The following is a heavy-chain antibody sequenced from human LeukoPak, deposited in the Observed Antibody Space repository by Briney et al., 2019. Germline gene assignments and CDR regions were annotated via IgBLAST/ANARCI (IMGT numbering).Heavy chain of an antibody. CDR1: GFTFSSYG. V-gene: IGHV3-30*18. CDR2: ISYDGSNK. D-gene: IGHD2-21*01. Sequence: GRSLRLSCAASGFTFSSYGIHWVRQAPGKGLEGVAVISYDGSNKDYADSVKGRFTISRDNSKNTVNLQMNSLRAEDTAVYYCAKSAYSWFYFDYWGQGTLVTVSS. CDR3: AKSAYSWFYFDY. J-gene: IGHJ4*02.